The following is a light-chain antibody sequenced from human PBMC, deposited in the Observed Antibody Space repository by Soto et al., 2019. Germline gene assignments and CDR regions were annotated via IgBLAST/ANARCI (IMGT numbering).Light chain of an antibody. J-gene: IGLJ2*01. Sequence: QSVLTQPPSVSEAPRQRVTISCSGSSSNIGNNAVNWYQQLPGKAPKLLIYYDDLLPSGVSDRFSGSKSGTSASLAISGLQSEDEADYYCAAWDDSRNRVVFGGGTKLTVL. CDR2: YDD. V-gene: IGLV1-36*01. CDR1: SSNIGNNA. CDR3: AAWDDSRNRVV.